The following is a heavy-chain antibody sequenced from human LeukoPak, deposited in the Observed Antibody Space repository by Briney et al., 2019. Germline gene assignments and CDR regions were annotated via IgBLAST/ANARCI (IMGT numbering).Heavy chain of an antibody. CDR2: ITRDGSST. D-gene: IGHD3-16*01. CDR3: ARGPGYESWSPFWGGMDV. Sequence: GGSLRLSCAASGFTFSSSWMHWVRQAPGKGLVWVSRITRDGSSTTYADSVKGRFTTSRDNAKNTLYLHMDSLRDDDTAVYYCARGPGYESWSPFWGGMDVWGNGTTVIVSS. V-gene: IGHV3-74*01. J-gene: IGHJ6*04. CDR1: GFTFSSSW.